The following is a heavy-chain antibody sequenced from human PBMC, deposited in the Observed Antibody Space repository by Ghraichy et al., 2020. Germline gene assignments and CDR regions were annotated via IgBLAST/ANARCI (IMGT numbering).Heavy chain of an antibody. CDR3: ASYDIVATRVDY. J-gene: IGHJ4*02. V-gene: IGHV4-59*01. Sequence: SETLSLTCTVSGGSISSYYWSWIRQPPGKGLEWIGYIYYSGSTNYNPSLKSRVTISVDTSKNQFSLKLSSVTAADTAVYYCASYDIVATRVDYWGQGTLVTVSS. CDR2: IYYSGST. D-gene: IGHD5-12*01. CDR1: GGSISSYY.